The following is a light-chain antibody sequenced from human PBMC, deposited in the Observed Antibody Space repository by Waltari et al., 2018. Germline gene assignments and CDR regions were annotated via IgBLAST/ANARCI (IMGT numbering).Light chain of an antibody. J-gene: IGKJ1*01. CDR1: QSLLHSNGYTY. CDR3: MQGIQVPWT. CDR2: LVS. V-gene: IGKV2-28*01. Sequence: DIVMTQTPLSLPVTPGETASISCRSSQSLLHSNGYTYLFWYLQKPGQSPQLLFYLVSNRASGVPDRFSGSGSGTDFTLKISRVEAEDIGVYYCMQGIQVPWTFCQGTKVEIK.